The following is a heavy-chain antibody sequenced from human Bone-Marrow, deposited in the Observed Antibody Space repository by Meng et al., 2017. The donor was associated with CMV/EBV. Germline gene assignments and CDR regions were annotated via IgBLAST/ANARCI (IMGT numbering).Heavy chain of an antibody. CDR2: ISSSSSYI. D-gene: IGHD2-21*01. Sequence: GESLKISCAVSGFTFSSYSMNWVRQAPGKGLEWVSSISSSSSYIYYADSVKGRFTISRDNAKNSLYLQMNSLRAEDTAVYYCARDVSPRSSAYFAIYYFYALDVWGQGTTVTVSS. CDR3: ARDVSPRSSAYFAIYYFYALDV. J-gene: IGHJ6*02. CDR1: GFTFSSYS. V-gene: IGHV3-21*01.